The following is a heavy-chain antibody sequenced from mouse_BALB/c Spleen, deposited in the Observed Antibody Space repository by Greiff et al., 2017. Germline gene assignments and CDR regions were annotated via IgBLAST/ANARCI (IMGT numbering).Heavy chain of an antibody. V-gene: IGHV7-3*02. CDR1: GFTFTDYY. CDR3: ARVYGSMDY. J-gene: IGHJ4*01. CDR2: IRNKANGYTT. Sequence: DVMLVESGGGLVQPGGSLRLSCATSGFTFTDYYMSWVRQPPGKALEWLGFIRNKANGYTTEYSASVKGRFTISRDNSQSILYLQMNTLRAEDSATYYCARVYGSMDYWGQGTSVTVSS. D-gene: IGHD2-10*02.